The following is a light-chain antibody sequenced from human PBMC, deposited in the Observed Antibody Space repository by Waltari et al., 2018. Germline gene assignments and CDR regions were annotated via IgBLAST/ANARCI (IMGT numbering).Light chain of an antibody. CDR1: QRVLYSSNNKNY. Sequence: DIVMTQSPDSLAVSLGERAPINCKSSQRVLYSSNNKNYLAWYQQKPGQPPKLLIYWASTRESGVPDRFSGSGSGTDFTLTISSLQAEDVAVYYCQQYYSTPPITFGQGTRLEIK. V-gene: IGKV4-1*01. CDR2: WAS. CDR3: QQYYSTPPIT. J-gene: IGKJ5*01.